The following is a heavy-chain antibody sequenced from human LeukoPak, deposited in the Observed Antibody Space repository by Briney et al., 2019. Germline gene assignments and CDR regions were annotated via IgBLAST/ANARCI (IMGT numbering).Heavy chain of an antibody. J-gene: IGHJ3*02. CDR1: GFTFSSYS. V-gene: IGHV3-21*01. CDR2: ISSSSSYI. Sequence: GGSLRLSCAASGFTFSSYSMNWVRQAPGKGLEWVSSISSSSSYIYYADSVKGRFTIFRDNAKNSLYLQMNSLRAEDTAVYYCARDHRGSQAAFDIWGQGTMVTVSS. CDR3: ARDHRGSQAAFDI. D-gene: IGHD1-26*01.